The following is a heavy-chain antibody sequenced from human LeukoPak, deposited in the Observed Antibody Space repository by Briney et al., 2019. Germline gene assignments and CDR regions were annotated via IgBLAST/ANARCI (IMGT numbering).Heavy chain of an antibody. Sequence: GGSLRLSCAASGFTFYSYAMNWVRQTPGKGLEWVSSISSSSSYIYYADSVKGRFTISRDNAKNSLYLQMNSLRAEDTAVYYCARGGYLSGGGFDYWGQGTLVTVSS. J-gene: IGHJ4*02. CDR3: ARGGYLSGGGFDY. CDR2: ISSSSSYI. V-gene: IGHV3-21*01. D-gene: IGHD2-15*01. CDR1: GFTFYSYA.